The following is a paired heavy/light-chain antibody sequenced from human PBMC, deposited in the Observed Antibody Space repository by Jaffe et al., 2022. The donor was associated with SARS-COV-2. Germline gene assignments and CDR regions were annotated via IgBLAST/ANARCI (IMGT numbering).Light chain of an antibody. CDR3: QQRRNWPPMYT. CDR1: QTVSSY. J-gene: IGKJ2*01. V-gene: IGKV3-11*01. CDR2: DAS. Sequence: ENVLTQSPATLSLSPGERATLSCWASQTVSSYLAWYQQKPGQAPRLLIYDASKRATDVPARFSGSGSGTDFTLTISSLEPEDFAVYYCQQRRNWPPMYTFGPGTKLEIK.
Heavy chain of an antibody. CDR1: GFSLNNARMG. CDR2: IFSNDER. D-gene: IGHD6-19*01. CDR3: ARIKWLGAFDT. V-gene: IGHV2-26*01. J-gene: IGHJ3*02. Sequence: QVTLKESGPVLVKPTETLTLTCTVSGFSLNNARMGVSWIRQPPGKALEWLAHIFSNDERTYSTSLKSRLTISRDTSKSQVVLTMTNMDPVDTATYYCARIKWLGAFDTWGQGTKVSVSS.